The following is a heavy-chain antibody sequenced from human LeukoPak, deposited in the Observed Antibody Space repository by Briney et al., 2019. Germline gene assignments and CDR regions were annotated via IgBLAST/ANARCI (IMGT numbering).Heavy chain of an antibody. CDR2: ISYDGSNK. CDR3: AREGTSLRHFDY. J-gene: IGHJ4*02. CDR1: GFTFSSYA. Sequence: GRSLRLSCAASGFTFSSYAMHWVRQAPGKGLGWVAVISYDGSNKYYADSVKGRFTISRDNSKNTLYLQMNSLRAEDTAVYYCAREGTSLRHFDYWGQGTLVTVSS. D-gene: IGHD3-3*01. V-gene: IGHV3-30-3*01.